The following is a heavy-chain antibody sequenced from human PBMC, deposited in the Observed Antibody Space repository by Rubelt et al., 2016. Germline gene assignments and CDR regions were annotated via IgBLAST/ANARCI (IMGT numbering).Heavy chain of an antibody. CDR1: GFTFSSYA. Sequence: QVQLVESGGGVVQPGRSLRLSCAASGFTFSSYAMHWVRQAPGQGLEWVAVISYDGSNKYYADSVKGRFTISRDNSKNTLYLQMNSLRAEDTAVYYCARLAPRVVVTATAGPVDYWGQGTLVTVSS. D-gene: IGHD2-21*02. V-gene: IGHV3-30*04. J-gene: IGHJ4*02. CDR3: ARLAPRVVVTATAGPVDY. CDR2: ISYDGSNK.